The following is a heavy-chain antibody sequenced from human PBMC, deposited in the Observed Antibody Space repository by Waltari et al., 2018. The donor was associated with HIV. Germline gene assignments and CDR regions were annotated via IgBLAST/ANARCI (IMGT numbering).Heavy chain of an antibody. J-gene: IGHJ4*02. Sequence: QLQLQESGPGLVKPSETLSLTCTVSGGSISSSSYYWGWIRQPPGKGLEWIGSIYYSGSTYYNPSLKSRVTISVDTSKNQFSLKLSSVTAADTAVYYCARVGDYVWGSYSYFDYWGQGTLVTVSS. CDR3: ARVGDYVWGSYSYFDY. CDR2: IYYSGST. CDR1: GGSISSSSYY. D-gene: IGHD3-16*01. V-gene: IGHV4-39*01.